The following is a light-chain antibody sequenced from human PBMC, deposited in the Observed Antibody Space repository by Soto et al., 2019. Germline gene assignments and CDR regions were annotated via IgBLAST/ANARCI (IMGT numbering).Light chain of an antibody. V-gene: IGLV1-44*01. J-gene: IGLJ3*02. CDR1: SANIGSHT. Sequence: QSALTQPPSASGTPGQRVTISCSGSSANIGSHTVNWYQQLPGTAPKLLIYNNNQRPSGVPERFAGSRSGTSASLAISGLQSEDEDHYYCATWADSLIGWVFGGGTKLTVL. CDR2: NNN. CDR3: ATWADSLIGWV.